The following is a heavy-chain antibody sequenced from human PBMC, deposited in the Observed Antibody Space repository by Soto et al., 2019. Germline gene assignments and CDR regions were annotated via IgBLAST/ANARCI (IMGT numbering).Heavy chain of an antibody. CDR1: GYTFTGYY. V-gene: IGHV1-2*04. CDR3: ARDSLSRHTAMVYYYYGMDV. J-gene: IGHJ6*02. Sequence: QVQLMQSGAEVKKPGASVKVSCKASGYTFTGYYMHWVRQAPGQGLEWMGWINPNSGGTNYAQKFQGWVTMTRDTSISTAYMELSRLRSDDTAVYYCARDSLSRHTAMVYYYYGMDVWGQGTTVTVSS. D-gene: IGHD5-18*01. CDR2: INPNSGGT.